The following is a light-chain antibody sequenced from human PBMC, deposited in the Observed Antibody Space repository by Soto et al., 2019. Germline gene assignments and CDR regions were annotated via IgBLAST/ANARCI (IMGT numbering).Light chain of an antibody. J-gene: IGKJ4*01. CDR1: QSVSSNY. CDR3: QQRSNWPLT. V-gene: IGKV3D-20*02. CDR2: DAS. Sequence: SPGERATLSCRASQSVSSNYLAWYQQKPGLAPRLLIYDASNRATGIPDRFSGSGSGTDFTLTISRLEPEDFAVYYCQQRSNWPLTFGGGTKVDIK.